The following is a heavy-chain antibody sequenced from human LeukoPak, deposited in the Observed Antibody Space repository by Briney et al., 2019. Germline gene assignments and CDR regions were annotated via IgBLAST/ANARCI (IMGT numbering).Heavy chain of an antibody. V-gene: IGHV4-4*02. Sequence: SETLSLTCAVSGGSISSSNWWSWVRQPPGKGLEWIGEIYHSGSTNYNPSLKSRVTISVDTSKNQFSLKLSSVTAADTAVYYCARELFSGTWYQLRRGAFDIWGQGTMVTVSS. CDR1: GGSISSSNW. D-gene: IGHD2-2*01. CDR2: IYHSGST. J-gene: IGHJ3*02. CDR3: ARELFSGTWYQLRRGAFDI.